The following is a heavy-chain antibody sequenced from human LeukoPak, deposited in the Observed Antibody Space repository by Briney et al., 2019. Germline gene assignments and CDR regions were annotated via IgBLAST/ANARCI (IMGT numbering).Heavy chain of an antibody. D-gene: IGHD5-12*01. J-gene: IGHJ6*02. CDR1: GYTFTNYG. V-gene: IGHV1-18*01. CDR3: ARSSSGYNYRYNYGMDV. CDR2: ISANTGNT. Sequence: AASVKVSCKASGYTFTNYGLCWVRQAPGQGFEWMGWISANTGNTKALQSFKGRVTMTTDTATSTAYMELRSLTSVDTAVYYCARSSSGYNYRYNYGMDVWGQGTTVIVSS.